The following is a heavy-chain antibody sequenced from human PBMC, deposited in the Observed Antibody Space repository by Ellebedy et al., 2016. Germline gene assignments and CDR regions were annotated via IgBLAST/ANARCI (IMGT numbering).Heavy chain of an antibody. J-gene: IGHJ5*02. D-gene: IGHD6-19*01. CDR2: INYRGNT. CDR1: GGSIPNYY. CDR3: ARATGWFFEA. V-gene: IGHV4-59*01. Sequence: SETLSLTCTVSGGSIPNYYWSWIRQPPGQGLEWLGYINYRGNTNYNPSLNSRVTISLDTSKNQFSLKLNAVTAAETAVYYCARATGWFFEAWGQGTLVTVPS.